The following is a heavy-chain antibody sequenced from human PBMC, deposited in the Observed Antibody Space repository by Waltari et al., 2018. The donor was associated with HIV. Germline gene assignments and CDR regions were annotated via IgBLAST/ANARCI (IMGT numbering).Heavy chain of an antibody. D-gene: IGHD3-10*01. Sequence: EVYLEQSGPEVKKPGESLKISCKISGYDFASHWIGWVRQTPGKGLESVAINYPGDSETSYSPPFQGRVTVSVDKSLTTAYLHWTRLRASDTAIYYCARVPFGDYFDSWGQGTLVTVSS. V-gene: IGHV5-51*03. CDR1: GYDFASHW. CDR2: NYPGDSET. CDR3: ARVPFGDYFDS. J-gene: IGHJ4*02.